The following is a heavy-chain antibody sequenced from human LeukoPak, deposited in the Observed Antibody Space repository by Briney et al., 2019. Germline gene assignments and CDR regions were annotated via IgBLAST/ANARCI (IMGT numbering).Heavy chain of an antibody. CDR3: ASDSGYDYRFDY. J-gene: IGHJ4*02. V-gene: IGHV3-48*02. Sequence: GGSLRLSCAASGFTFSSYSMNWVRQAPGKGLEWVSYISSSSSTIYYADSVKGRFTISRDNAKNSLYLQMSSLRDEDTAVYYCASDSGYDYRFDYWGQGTLVTVSS. CDR2: ISSSSSTI. D-gene: IGHD5-12*01. CDR1: GFTFSSYS.